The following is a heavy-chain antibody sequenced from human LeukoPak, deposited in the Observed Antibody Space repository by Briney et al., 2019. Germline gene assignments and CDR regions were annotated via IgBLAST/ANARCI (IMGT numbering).Heavy chain of an antibody. CDR2: ISSRGSTL. V-gene: IGHV3-11*04. J-gene: IGHJ4*02. D-gene: IGHD3-16*01. Sequence: PGGSLTLSCAASGFTFSDYYMSWIRQDPAKGLEWVSYISSRGSTLYYAGSVKGRFTNSRDNAKNSLYLQMNSLRAEDTAVYSCVRLGGYYFDYWGQGALVSVCS. CDR1: GFTFSDYY. CDR3: VRLGGYYFDY.